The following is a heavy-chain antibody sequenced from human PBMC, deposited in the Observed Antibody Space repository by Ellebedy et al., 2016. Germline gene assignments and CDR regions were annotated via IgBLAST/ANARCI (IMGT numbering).Heavy chain of an antibody. D-gene: IGHD3-22*01. Sequence: GESLKISXASSGFTFKIYAMSWVRQAPGKGLECVSAISDTGGSTHYADSVKGRFTISRDNSKNTLYLQINTVRAEDTAVYFCAKSSDSSGYYAFDRWGQGTRVTVSS. CDR1: GFTFKIYA. CDR3: AKSSDSSGYYAFDR. CDR2: ISDTGGST. J-gene: IGHJ4*02. V-gene: IGHV3-23*01.